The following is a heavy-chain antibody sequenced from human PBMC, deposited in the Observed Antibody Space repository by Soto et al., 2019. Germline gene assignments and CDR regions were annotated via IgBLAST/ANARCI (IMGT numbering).Heavy chain of an antibody. CDR3: ARGYDYGDLLAFDI. CDR2: IIPILGIA. J-gene: IGHJ3*02. Sequence: QVQLVQSGAEVKKPGSSVKVSCKASGGTFSSYTISWVRQALGQGLEWMGRIIPILGIANYAQKFQGRVTITADKSTSTAYMELSSLRSEDTAVYYCARGYDYGDLLAFDIWGQGTMVTVSS. D-gene: IGHD4-17*01. CDR1: GGTFSSYT. V-gene: IGHV1-69*02.